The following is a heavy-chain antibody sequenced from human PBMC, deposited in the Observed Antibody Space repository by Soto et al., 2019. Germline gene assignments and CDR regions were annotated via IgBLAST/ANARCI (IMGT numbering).Heavy chain of an antibody. CDR1: GFTFSSYG. CDR2: IWYDGSNK. CDR3: ATTMAYYGNYDFDY. Sequence: XGSLRLSCAASGFTFSSYGMHWVRQAPGKGLEWVAVIWYDGSNKYYADSVKGRFTIPRDNSKNTLYLQMNSLRAEDTAVYYCATTMAYYGNYDFDYWGQGTLVTVSS. V-gene: IGHV3-33*01. J-gene: IGHJ4*02. D-gene: IGHD4-17*01.